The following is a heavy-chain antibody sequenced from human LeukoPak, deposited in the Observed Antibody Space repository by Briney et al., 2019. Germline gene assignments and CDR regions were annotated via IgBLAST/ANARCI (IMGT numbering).Heavy chain of an antibody. Sequence: PGGSLRLSCAASGFAFSSDAMSWVRQAPGRGLEWVSLIRGDSSLTEYADSVKGRFTISRDNSKNTLYLQMNSLRAEDTAVYYCAKGRIASSTFDYWGQGTLVTVSS. V-gene: IGHV3-23*01. CDR3: AKGRIASSTFDY. CDR2: IRGDSSLT. CDR1: GFAFSSDA. J-gene: IGHJ4*02.